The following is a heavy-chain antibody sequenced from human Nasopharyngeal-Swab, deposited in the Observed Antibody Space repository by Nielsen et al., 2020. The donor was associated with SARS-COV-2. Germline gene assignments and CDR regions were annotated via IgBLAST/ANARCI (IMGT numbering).Heavy chain of an antibody. Sequence: GESLKISCAASGFTFSSYWMSWVRQAPGKGLEWVANIKQDGSEKYYVDSVKGRFTISRDNAKNSLYLQMNSLRAEDTAVYYCARASGSSWDLDYWGQGTLVTVSS. CDR2: IKQDGSEK. D-gene: IGHD6-13*01. J-gene: IGHJ4*02. CDR1: GFTFSSYW. V-gene: IGHV3-7*03. CDR3: ARASGSSWDLDY.